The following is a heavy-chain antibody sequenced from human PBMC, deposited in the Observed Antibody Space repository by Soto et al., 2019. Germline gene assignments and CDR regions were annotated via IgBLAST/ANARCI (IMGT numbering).Heavy chain of an antibody. J-gene: IGHJ6*04. CDR3: ARDGGYDRYYDYGMDV. CDR2: INPGGGSK. CDR1: GFTFPTLD. Sequence: ASVQGSWKASGFTFPTLDMPWVGQAPGQGLEWMGIINPGGGSKSYAQKFQGRVTLTRDTSTSTVYMELSSLRSEDTAVYYCARDGGYDRYYDYGMDVWGKGTTVTVSS. V-gene: IGHV1-46*01. D-gene: IGHD5-12*01.